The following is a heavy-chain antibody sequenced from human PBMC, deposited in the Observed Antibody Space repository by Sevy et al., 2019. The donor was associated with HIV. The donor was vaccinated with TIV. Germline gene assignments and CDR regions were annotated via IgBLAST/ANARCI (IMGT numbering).Heavy chain of an antibody. D-gene: IGHD3-22*01. CDR1: GFTFDDYG. CDR3: ARSGDDSSGFYYWWFDP. CDR2: INWNGGSI. Sequence: GGSLRLSCAASGFTFDDYGMSWVRQAPGKGLEWVSGINWNGGSISYADSVRGRFTISRDNAKNSLYLQMNSLRAEDTAFYYCARSGDDSSGFYYWWFDPWGQGTLVTASS. J-gene: IGHJ5*02. V-gene: IGHV3-20*04.